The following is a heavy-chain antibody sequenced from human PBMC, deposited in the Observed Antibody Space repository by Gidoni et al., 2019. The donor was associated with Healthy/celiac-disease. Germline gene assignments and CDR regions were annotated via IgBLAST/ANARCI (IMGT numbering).Heavy chain of an antibody. J-gene: IGHJ6*03. CDR1: GFTFSSYS. V-gene: IGHV3-21*01. CDR2: ISSSSSYI. CDR3: ARDGRQRTGDYYYYYMDV. Sequence: EVQLVESGGGLVMPGGSLRLSCAASGFTFSSYSMNWVRQAPGKGLEWVSSISSSSSYIYYADSVKGRFTISRDNAKNSLYLQMNSLRAEDTAVYYCARDGRQRTGDYYYYYMDVWGKGTTVTVSS. D-gene: IGHD7-27*01.